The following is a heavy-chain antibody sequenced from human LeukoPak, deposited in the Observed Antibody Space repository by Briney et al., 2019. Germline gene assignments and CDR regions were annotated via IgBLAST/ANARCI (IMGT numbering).Heavy chain of an antibody. V-gene: IGHV3-7*01. J-gene: IGHJ4*02. CDR2: IKQDGSDK. D-gene: IGHD2-15*01. CDR1: GFTFSSYW. CDR3: LTSTRSHRFDY. Sequence: GGSLRLSCAASGFTFSSYWMCWVRQAPGKRLEWVAIIKQDGSDKYYVDSVEGRFIISRDNAKNSLYLQMNSLRAEDTAVYYCLTSTRSHRFDYWGQGTLVTVSS.